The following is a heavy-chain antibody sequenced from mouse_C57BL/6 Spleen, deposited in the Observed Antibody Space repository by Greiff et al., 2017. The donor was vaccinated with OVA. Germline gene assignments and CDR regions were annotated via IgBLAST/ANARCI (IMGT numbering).Heavy chain of an antibody. CDR3: ARHLFTTVVGGGYFDV. J-gene: IGHJ1*03. Sequence: EVKLEESGPELVKPGASVKISCKASGYSFTGYYMNWVKQSPEKSLEWIGEINPSTGGTTYNQKFKAKATLTVDKSSSTAYMQLKSLTSEDSAFYYCARHLFTTVVGGGYFDVWGTGTTVTVSS. D-gene: IGHD1-1*01. V-gene: IGHV1-42*01. CDR1: GYSFTGYY. CDR2: INPSTGGT.